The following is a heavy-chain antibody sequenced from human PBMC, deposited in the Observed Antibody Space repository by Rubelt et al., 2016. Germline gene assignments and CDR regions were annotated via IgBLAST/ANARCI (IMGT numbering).Heavy chain of an antibody. CDR2: IYHNGNT. V-gene: IGHV4-39*07. CDR3: ARDRRDGYNWLEY. Sequence: QPQLQESGPGLVKPSETLSLTCTVSGGSITTGDYHWGWIRQTPGKGLEWIGCIYHNGNTYYNPSLKSRVTISLDISKNQFSLKVTSVTAADTAVYYCARDRRDGYNWLEYWGQGTLVTVSS. CDR1: GGSITTGDYH. J-gene: IGHJ4*02. D-gene: IGHD5-24*01.